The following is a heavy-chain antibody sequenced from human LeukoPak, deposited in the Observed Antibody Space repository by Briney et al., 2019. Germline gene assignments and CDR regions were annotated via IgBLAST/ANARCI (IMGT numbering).Heavy chain of an antibody. CDR3: ARGVGGSSWSTHRFDP. CDR2: IKSDSATK. Sequence: GGSLRLSCAASGFIFSGQSMNWVRQAPGKELEWVSYIKSDSATKFYADSVKGRFTISRDNTKDLLYLQMNSLTAEDTAIYYCARGVGGSSWSTHRFDPWGPGILVTVST. V-gene: IGHV3-48*01. J-gene: IGHJ5*02. D-gene: IGHD6-13*01. CDR1: GFIFSGQS.